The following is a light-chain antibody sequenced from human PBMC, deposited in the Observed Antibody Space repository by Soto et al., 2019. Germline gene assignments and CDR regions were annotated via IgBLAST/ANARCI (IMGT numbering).Light chain of an antibody. J-gene: IGKJ3*01. CDR3: QQYSSSPPEFT. Sequence: EIVLTQSPGTLSLSPGERATLSCRASQSISSSYLALYQQRPGQAPRLLIFGASYRATGIPDRFSGSGSGTDFTLTISRLEPEDFAVYYCQQYSSSPPEFTFGPGTKVDSK. V-gene: IGKV3-20*01. CDR1: QSISSSY. CDR2: GAS.